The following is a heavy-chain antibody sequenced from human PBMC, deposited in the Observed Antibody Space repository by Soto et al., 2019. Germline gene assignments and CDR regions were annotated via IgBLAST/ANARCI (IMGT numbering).Heavy chain of an antibody. D-gene: IGHD6-13*01. CDR1: GGSVSSGSYY. CDR3: AREGWEQQLGYYYYGMDV. CDR2: IYYSGST. J-gene: IGHJ6*02. V-gene: IGHV4-61*01. Sequence: SETVSLTCTVSGGSVSSGSYYWSWIRQPPGKGLEWIGYIYYSGSTNYNPSLKSRVTISVDTSKNQFSLKLSSVTAADTAVYYCAREGWEQQLGYYYYGMDVWGQGTTVTVSS.